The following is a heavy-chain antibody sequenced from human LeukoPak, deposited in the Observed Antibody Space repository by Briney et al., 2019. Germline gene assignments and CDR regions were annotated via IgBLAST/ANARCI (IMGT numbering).Heavy chain of an antibody. CDR3: ATDHGFHYGAYFDY. J-gene: IGHJ4*02. Sequence: PGRSLRLSCTASGFTFNSFGMHWVRQAPGKGLEWVAVISYDGSNKYSADSVKGRFTISGDNSKNTLYLQMNSLRPEDTAVYYCATDHGFHYGAYFDYWGQGTLVTVSS. D-gene: IGHD4-17*01. V-gene: IGHV3-30*03. CDR2: ISYDGSNK. CDR1: GFTFNSFG.